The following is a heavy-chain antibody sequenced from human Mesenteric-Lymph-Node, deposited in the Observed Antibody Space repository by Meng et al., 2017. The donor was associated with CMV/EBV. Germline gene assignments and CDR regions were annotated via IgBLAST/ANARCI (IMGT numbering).Heavy chain of an antibody. D-gene: IGHD3-3*01. J-gene: IGHJ5*01. CDR1: GYSFTDHW. Sequence: GESLKISCKGSGYSFTDHWIAWVRQMPGKGLEWMGIINPADSDTKYSPSFLGQVTISADRSINTAYLQWSSLKASDTAMYYCARRKGSWGGFHEYNWFDSWGQGTQVTVSS. CDR2: INPADSDT. CDR3: ARRKGSWGGFHEYNWFDS. V-gene: IGHV5-51*01.